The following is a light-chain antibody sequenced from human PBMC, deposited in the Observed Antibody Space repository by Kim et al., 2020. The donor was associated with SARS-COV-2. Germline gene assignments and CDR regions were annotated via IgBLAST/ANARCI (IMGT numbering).Light chain of an antibody. CDR3: QQYGGSPPYT. V-gene: IGKV3-20*01. J-gene: IGKJ2*01. CDR1: HIITSTY. CDR2: DAS. Sequence: SPGERATLSCRASHIITSTYVAWYQQKPGQAPRLLNHDASTRATGIPDRFSGSGSGTDFTHTISRLEPEDSAVYSCQQYGGSPPYTFGQGTKLEI.